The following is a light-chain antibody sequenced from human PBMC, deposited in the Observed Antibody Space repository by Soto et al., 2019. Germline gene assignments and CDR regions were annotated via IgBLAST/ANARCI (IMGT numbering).Light chain of an antibody. Sequence: QSVLTQPPSASGSPGQAVTISCTGTSRDIGSYKYVSWYQQHPGKAPQLMIYEVNKRPSGVPDRFSGSRSGNTASLTVSGLQAEDEADYYCSSYAGANSLFGGGTKVTVL. CDR3: SSYAGANSL. CDR2: EVN. V-gene: IGLV2-8*01. J-gene: IGLJ2*01. CDR1: SRDIGSYKY.